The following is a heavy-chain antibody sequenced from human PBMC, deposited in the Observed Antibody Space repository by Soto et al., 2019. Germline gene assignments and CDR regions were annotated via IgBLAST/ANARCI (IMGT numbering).Heavy chain of an antibody. J-gene: IGHJ4*02. V-gene: IGHV3-11*01. D-gene: IGHD6-19*01. CDR1: GFTFSDYY. CDR3: ARDGLSYYFDY. CDR2: ISISGSADTI. Sequence: GGSLRLSCEASGFTFSDYYMSWIRQAPGKGLEWVSYISISGSADTIYYADSVKGRFTISRDNTKKSLYLQMNSLRAEDTAVYYCARDGLSYYFDYWGQGTLVTVSS.